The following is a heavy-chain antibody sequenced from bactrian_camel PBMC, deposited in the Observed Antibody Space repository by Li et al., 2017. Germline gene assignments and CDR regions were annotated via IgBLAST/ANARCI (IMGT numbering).Heavy chain of an antibody. V-gene: IGHV3S67*01. D-gene: IGHD4*01. CDR2: IGPYGHT. CDR1: GYKLSDGC. Sequence: DVQLVESGGGSVNPGSSLKLSCAVSGYKLSDGCAGWFRRAPGKEDEGVATIGPYGHTAYTDSVVGRFTISRDNAKNTLYLRLNSLKTEDTAMYYCLKSSIGATIHPPGQGTQVTVS. J-gene: IGHJ4*01.